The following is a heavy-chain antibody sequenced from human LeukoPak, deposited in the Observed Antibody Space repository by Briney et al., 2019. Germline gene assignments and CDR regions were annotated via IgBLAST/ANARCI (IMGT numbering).Heavy chain of an antibody. CDR1: GFTFSSYN. V-gene: IGHV3-21*01. CDR3: ARDALEYDYIWGTYQGDWFDP. Sequence: GGSLRLSCAASGFTFSSYNMNWVRQAPGKGLQWVSSISTSSSYIYYADSVKGRFIISRDNAKNSLYLQMNSLSAEDTAVYYCARDALEYDYIWGTYQGDWFDPWGQGTLVTVSS. CDR2: ISTSSSYI. D-gene: IGHD3-16*02. J-gene: IGHJ5*02.